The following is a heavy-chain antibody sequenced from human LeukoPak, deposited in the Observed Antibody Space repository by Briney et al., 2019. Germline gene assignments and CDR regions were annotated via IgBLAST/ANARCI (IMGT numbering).Heavy chain of an antibody. CDR3: ARENRYSGSKGVDYFDY. CDR2: IYYSVST. CDR1: GGSISIDY. D-gene: IGHD1-26*01. J-gene: IGHJ4*01. Sequence: PSETLSLTCTVSGGSISIDYWSWSRWPPEGGLGGIGYIYYSVSTNYNPSLKSRVPISVDPSKTQFSMKLSSVTAADTAVYYCARENRYSGSKGVDYFDYWGHGTLVTVSS. V-gene: IGHV4-59*01.